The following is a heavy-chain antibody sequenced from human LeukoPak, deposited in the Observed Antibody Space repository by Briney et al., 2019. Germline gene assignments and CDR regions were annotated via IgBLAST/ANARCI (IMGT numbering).Heavy chain of an antibody. CDR2: ISISGGTT. J-gene: IGHJ4*02. CDR1: GFAFSNHA. D-gene: IGHD4-17*01. V-gene: IGHV3-23*01. Sequence: GKSLRLSCTASGFAFSNHAISWVRQAPGKGLEWVSSISISGGTTYYADSVKGRFTISRENSKSTLYLQMNSLRADDTAVYYCANEIRPNDYWGQGTLVTVSS. CDR3: ANEIRPNDY.